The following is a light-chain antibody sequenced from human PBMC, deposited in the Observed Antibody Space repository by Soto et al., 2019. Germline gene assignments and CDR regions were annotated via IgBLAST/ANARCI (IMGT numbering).Light chain of an antibody. CDR2: GAS. J-gene: IGKJ1*01. CDR1: QSISRY. V-gene: IGKV3-20*01. Sequence: IVLTQSPGTLSLSPGERTTLSCRASQSISRYLAWYQQKPGQGPRLLIYGASSRATGTPDRFSGSGSGTDFTLTINRLEPEDFALYYCQQYGSSPQTFGQGTKVDFK. CDR3: QQYGSSPQT.